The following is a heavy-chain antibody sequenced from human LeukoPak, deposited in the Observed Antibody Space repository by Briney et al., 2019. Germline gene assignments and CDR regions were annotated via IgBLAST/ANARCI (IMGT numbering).Heavy chain of an antibody. Sequence: KPSETLSVTCTVSGGSIPTIPCNWGWIRPPPGKGLAWIGTISYVGTTYYEPSLKSRVTMSIDTSKNQFSLNLNSATAADTAVYYCARHPTGYPNWFDSWGQGTLVIVSS. CDR3: ARHPTGYPNWFDS. D-gene: IGHD3-9*01. V-gene: IGHV4-39*01. J-gene: IGHJ5*01. CDR2: ISYVGTT. CDR1: GGSIPTIPCN.